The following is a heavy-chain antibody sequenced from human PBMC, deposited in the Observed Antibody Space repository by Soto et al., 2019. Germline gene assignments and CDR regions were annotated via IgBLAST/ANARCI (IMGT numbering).Heavy chain of an antibody. CDR1: GITVSTNH. CDR3: ARVPISAAPPYYYAMDL. D-gene: IGHD6-13*01. V-gene: IGHV3-66*01. J-gene: IGHJ6*02. CDR2: IYSGGST. Sequence: EVQLVESGGGLVQPGGSLRLSCAASGITVSTNHMSWVRQVPGKGLEWVSVIYSGGSTYYADSVKGRFIISRDNSKKTVYLQMNSLRAEDTAVYYCARVPISAAPPYYYAMDLWGQGTTVTVSS.